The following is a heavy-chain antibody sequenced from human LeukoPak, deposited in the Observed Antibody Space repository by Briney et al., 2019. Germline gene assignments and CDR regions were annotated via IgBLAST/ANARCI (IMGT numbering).Heavy chain of an antibody. D-gene: IGHD2-2*01. V-gene: IGHV4-39*02. CDR3: ARDQEAYCSSTSCYEYYYYMDV. CDR1: GGSISSTTYY. Sequence: SETLSLTCTVSGGSISSTTYYWDWIRQPPGKGLEWIGTIYYSGSTYYNPSLKSRVTISVDTSKNEFSLKLSSVTAADTAVYYCARDQEAYCSSTSCYEYYYYMDVWGKGTTVTISS. CDR2: IYYSGST. J-gene: IGHJ6*03.